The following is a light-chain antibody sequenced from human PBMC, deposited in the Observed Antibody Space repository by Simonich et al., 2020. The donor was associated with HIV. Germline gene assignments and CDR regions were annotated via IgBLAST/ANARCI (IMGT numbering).Light chain of an antibody. CDR2: EEN. CDR3: QSYDSSNQV. CDR1: SGNIARNY. V-gene: IGLV6-57*03. Sequence: NFMLTQPHSVSESPGKTVTISCTRSSGNIARNYVQWDQQRPGSAPTTLIDEENQRPSGVPHRFSGSIDSSSNSASLTISGLKTEDEADYYCQSYDSSNQVFGGGTKLTVL. J-gene: IGLJ3*02.